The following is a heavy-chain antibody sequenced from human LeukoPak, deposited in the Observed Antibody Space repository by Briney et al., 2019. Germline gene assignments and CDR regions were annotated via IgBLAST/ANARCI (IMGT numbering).Heavy chain of an antibody. J-gene: IGHJ3*02. CDR3: ARELGAFDI. V-gene: IGHV3-21*01. CDR1: GFTFCSDT. Sequence: XGSLRLSCAASGFTFCSDTMNWLRQAPGKGLEWVSSISSSSSYIYYADSLKGRFTISRDNAKNSLYLQMNSLRAEDTAVYYCARELGAFDIWGQGTMVXVSS. CDR2: ISSSSSYI. D-gene: IGHD7-27*01.